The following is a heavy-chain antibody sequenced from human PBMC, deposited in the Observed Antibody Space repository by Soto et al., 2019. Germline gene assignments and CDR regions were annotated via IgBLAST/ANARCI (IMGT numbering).Heavy chain of an antibody. Sequence: GGSLRLSCAASGFTFSSYAMSWVRQAPGKGLEWVSAISGSGGSTYYADSVKGRFTISRDNSKNTLYLQMNSLRAEDTAVYYCAKACIAVAGTFGCWFDPWGQGTLVTVSS. CDR2: ISGSGGST. D-gene: IGHD6-19*01. CDR3: AKACIAVAGTFGCWFDP. J-gene: IGHJ5*02. V-gene: IGHV3-23*01. CDR1: GFTFSSYA.